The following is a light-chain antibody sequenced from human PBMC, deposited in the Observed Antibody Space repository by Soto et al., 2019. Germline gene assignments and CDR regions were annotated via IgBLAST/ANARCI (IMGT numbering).Light chain of an antibody. CDR1: SSDVWSYNL. CDR2: EGS. Sequence: QSVLTQPASVSGSPGQSITISCTGTSSDVWSYNLVSWYQQHPGKAPKLMIYEGSKRPSGVSNRFSGSKSGNTASLTISGLQAEDEADYYCCSYASSRSLVFGGGTKLTVL. CDR3: CSYASSRSLV. J-gene: IGLJ2*01. V-gene: IGLV2-23*01.